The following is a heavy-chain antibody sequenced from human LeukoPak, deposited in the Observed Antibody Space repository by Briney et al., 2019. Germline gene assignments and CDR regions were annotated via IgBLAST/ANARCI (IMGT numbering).Heavy chain of an antibody. D-gene: IGHD6-13*01. J-gene: IGHJ4*02. CDR1: GFTFSGST. CDR2: IRSKADNYAT. Sequence: LRLSCAASGFTFSGSTMHWVRQASGKGLEGVGRIRSKADNYATAYGAWVKGNLTSSRDEEKNTAYLQMSSLKTEDTAVYYCTRQWATAGAGPLDFDYWGQGTLVTVYS. V-gene: IGHV3-73*01. CDR3: TRQWATAGAGPLDFDY.